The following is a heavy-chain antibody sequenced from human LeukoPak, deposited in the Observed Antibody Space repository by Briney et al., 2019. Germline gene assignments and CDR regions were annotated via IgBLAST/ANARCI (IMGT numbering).Heavy chain of an antibody. J-gene: IGHJ3*02. CDR2: IWYDGSNK. V-gene: IGHV3-33*01. D-gene: IGHD1-14*01. Sequence: GGSLRLSCAASGFTFSSYGMHWVRQAPGKGLEWVAVIWYDGSNKYYADSVKGRFTISRDNSKDTLYLQMNSLRAEDTAVYYCARDRARSQAAPNDAFDIWGQGTMVTVSS. CDR1: GFTFSSYG. CDR3: ARDRARSQAAPNDAFDI.